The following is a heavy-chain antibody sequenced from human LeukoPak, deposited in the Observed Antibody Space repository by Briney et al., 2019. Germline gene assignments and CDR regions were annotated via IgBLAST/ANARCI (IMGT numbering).Heavy chain of an antibody. CDR2: INEDGSEK. CDR1: GFSFSTYW. V-gene: IGHV3-7*03. J-gene: IGHJ4*02. Sequence: GGSLRLSCAGSGFSFSTYWMSWVRQVPGKGLEWMANINEDGSEKNYVDSVKGRFTISRDNAKNLVYLQLNSLRAEDTAVYYCAKSYGISMIVVVITSFDYWGQGTLVTVSS. CDR3: AKSYGISMIVVVITSFDY. D-gene: IGHD3-22*01.